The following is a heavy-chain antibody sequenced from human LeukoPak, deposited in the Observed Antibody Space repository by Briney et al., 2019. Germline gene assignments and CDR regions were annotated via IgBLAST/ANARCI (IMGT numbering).Heavy chain of an antibody. Sequence: ASVEVSCKTSGYTFSSYGINWVRQAPGQGLEWMGWISTYNGDTHYGQKVQGRVTMTTGTSTNTAYMELRSLTSDDTAVYYCVRGILSDDTLTGPWGQGTLVTVSS. J-gene: IGHJ5*02. CDR1: GYTFSSYG. CDR2: ISTYNGDT. V-gene: IGHV1-18*01. CDR3: VRGILSDDTLTGP. D-gene: IGHD3-9*01.